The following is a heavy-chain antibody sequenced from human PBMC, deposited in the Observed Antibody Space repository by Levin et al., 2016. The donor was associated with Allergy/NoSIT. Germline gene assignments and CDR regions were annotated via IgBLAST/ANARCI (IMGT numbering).Heavy chain of an antibody. CDR3: AREAMSGSPGAFDY. J-gene: IGHJ4*02. CDR2: ISYDGSNK. V-gene: IGHV3-30*04. Sequence: WIRQPPGKGLEWVAVISYDGSNKYYADSVKGRFTISRDNSKNTLYLQMNSLRAEDTAVYYCAREAMSGSPGAFDYWGQGTLVTVSS. D-gene: IGHD1-26*01.